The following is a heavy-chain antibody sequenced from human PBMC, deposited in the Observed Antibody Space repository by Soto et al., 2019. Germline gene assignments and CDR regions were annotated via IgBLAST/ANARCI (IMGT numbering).Heavy chain of an antibody. CDR3: XREAGYDIA. V-gene: IGHV4-34*01. D-gene: IGHD3-9*01. Sequence: QVQLQQWGAGLLKPSETLSLTCAVYGGSFSGYYWSWIRQPPGKGLEWIGEINHSGSTNYNPSLKSRVPIXVDTSKXQXXXKXXSXXAADTAVYYCXREAGYDIAWGQGTLVTVSS. CDR2: INHSGST. J-gene: IGHJ5*02. CDR1: GGSFSGYY.